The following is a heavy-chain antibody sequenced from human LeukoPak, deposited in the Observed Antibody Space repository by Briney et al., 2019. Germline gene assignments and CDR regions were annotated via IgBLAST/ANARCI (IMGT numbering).Heavy chain of an antibody. V-gene: IGHV1-2*06. CDR3: ARLDRNYYYLDV. D-gene: IGHD1-1*01. J-gene: IGHJ6*03. CDR1: GYTFTVHY. Sequence: PGASVNVSCKTSGYTFTVHYMNWVRQAPGQGLEWMGRINPTTGVANYAQKFQGRITVTRDTSINTAYMELSSLRSDDTAVYYCARLDRNYYYLDVWGRGTTVTVSS. CDR2: INPTTGVA.